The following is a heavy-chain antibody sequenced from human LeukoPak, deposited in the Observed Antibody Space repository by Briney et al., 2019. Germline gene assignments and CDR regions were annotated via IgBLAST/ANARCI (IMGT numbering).Heavy chain of an antibody. CDR2: IYYSGST. V-gene: IGHV4-59*08. J-gene: IGHJ4*02. CDR1: GSSISTYY. D-gene: IGHD6-13*01. CDR3: ATTHFSWYSSFDY. Sequence: SETLSLTCNVSGSSISTYYWSWIRQPPGKGLEWIGYIYYSGSTNYNPSLKSRVIISVDTSKNQFSLNLTSVTAADTAVYYCATTHFSWYSSFDYWGQGTLVTVSS.